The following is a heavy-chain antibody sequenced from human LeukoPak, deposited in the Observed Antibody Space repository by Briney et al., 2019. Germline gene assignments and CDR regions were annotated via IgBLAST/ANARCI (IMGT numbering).Heavy chain of an antibody. CDR2: ISPTGSTT. CDR3: ARGPNSNWSGLDF. CDR1: GFSFSGPW. V-gene: IGHV3-74*01. J-gene: IGHJ4*02. D-gene: IGHD6-6*01. Sequence: GGSLRLSCTASGFSFSGPWMHLARQLPGKGLVWVSRISPTGSTTSYADSVKGRFTVSRDNAKNTLYLQVNNLRAEDTAVYYCARGPNSNWSGLDFWGQGTLLTVSS.